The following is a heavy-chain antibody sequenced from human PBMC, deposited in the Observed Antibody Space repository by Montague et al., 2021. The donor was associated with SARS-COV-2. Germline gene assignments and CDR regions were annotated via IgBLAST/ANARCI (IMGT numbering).Heavy chain of an antibody. CDR3: ARGGGNSADYYNYTMDV. D-gene: IGHD4-23*01. J-gene: IGHJ6*02. Sequence: SETLSLTCTVSGGSISSYYWTWIRQPPGKGLESIGYIHHNGSTKYSPSLKSRVTISVDTSKNQFSLKLSSVSVADTAVYYCARGGGNSADYYNYTMDVWGQGTTVTVFS. CDR1: GGSISSYY. V-gene: IGHV4-59*01. CDR2: IHHNGST.